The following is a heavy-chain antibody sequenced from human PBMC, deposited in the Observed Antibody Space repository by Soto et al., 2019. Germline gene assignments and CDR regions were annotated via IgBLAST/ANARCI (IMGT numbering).Heavy chain of an antibody. CDR1: GGSISSYY. V-gene: IGHV4-59*08. D-gene: IGHD6-13*01. CDR3: ASLRIAAAGTFDY. J-gene: IGHJ4*02. Sequence: QVQLQESGPGLVKPSETLSLTCTVSGGSISSYYWCWIRQPPGKGLEWHGYIYYSGSTNYNHSLTSRVTISVDTSKNQFSLKLSAVTAADTAVYYCASLRIAAAGTFDYWGQGTLVTVSS. CDR2: IYYSGST.